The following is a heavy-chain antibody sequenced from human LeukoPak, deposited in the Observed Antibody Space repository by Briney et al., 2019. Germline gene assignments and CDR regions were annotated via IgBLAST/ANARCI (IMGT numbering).Heavy chain of an antibody. V-gene: IGHV3-74*01. J-gene: IGHJ3*02. CDR2: LNNDGSST. Sequence: PGGSLRLSCAASGFTFSSYWVHWVRQAPGKGLVWVSRLNNDGSSTNYADSVKGRFTISRDNAKNTLYLQMNSLRAEDTAVYYCARIAWDAFDIWGQGTMVTVSS. CDR3: ARIAWDAFDI. CDR1: GFTFSSYW. D-gene: IGHD2-15*01.